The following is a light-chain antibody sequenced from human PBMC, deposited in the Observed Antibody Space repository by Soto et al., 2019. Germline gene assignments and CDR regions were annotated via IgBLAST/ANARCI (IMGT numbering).Light chain of an antibody. Sequence: DIQMTQSPSSLSASVGDRVTITCRASQTISTYLNWYQQKPGKAPKLLIYAASTLQSGVPSRFSGSGSGTAFPLTINSLQPEDFATYYCQQSHGIPYTFGQGTKLEIK. V-gene: IGKV1-39*01. CDR1: QTISTY. J-gene: IGKJ2*01. CDR2: AAS. CDR3: QQSHGIPYT.